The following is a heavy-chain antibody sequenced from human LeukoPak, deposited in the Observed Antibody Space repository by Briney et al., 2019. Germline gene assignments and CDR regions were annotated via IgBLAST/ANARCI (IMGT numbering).Heavy chain of an antibody. CDR3: ARDVAGYFDY. CDR1: GGSISSGSYY. V-gene: IGHV4-61*01. D-gene: IGHD6-13*01. CDR2: IYYSGST. Sequence: SETLSLTCTVSGGSISSGSYYWSWIRQPPGKGLEWIGYIYYSGSTNYNPSLKSRVTISVDTSKNQFSLKLSSVTAADTAVYYCARDVAGYFDYWGQGTLVTVSS. J-gene: IGHJ4*02.